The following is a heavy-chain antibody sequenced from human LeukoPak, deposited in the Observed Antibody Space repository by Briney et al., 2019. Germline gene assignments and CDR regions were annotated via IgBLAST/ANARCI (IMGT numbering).Heavy chain of an antibody. D-gene: IGHD2-15*01. CDR3: ARPYCSGGSCYSQVAL. Sequence: GGSLRLSCAASGFTFSSYAMSWVRQAPGKGLEWVSAISGSGGSTYYADSVKGRFTISRDNSKNTLHLQMNSLRAEDTAVYYCARPYCSGGSCYSQVALWGQGTLVTVSS. CDR1: GFTFSSYA. J-gene: IGHJ4*02. V-gene: IGHV3-23*01. CDR2: ISGSGGST.